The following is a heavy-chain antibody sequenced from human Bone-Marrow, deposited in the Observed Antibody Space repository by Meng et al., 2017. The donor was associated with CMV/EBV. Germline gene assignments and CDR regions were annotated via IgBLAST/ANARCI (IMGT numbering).Heavy chain of an antibody. V-gene: IGHV3-23*01. D-gene: IGHD4-23*01. CDR1: GFTFSRYV. CDR2: ISTYGGTT. Sequence: LRLSCAASGFTFSRYVMTWVRQAPGRGLEWVSTISTYGGTTYYTDSVKGRFIISRDNSTNTLHLQMTSLRAEDTAVYFCAKNSRPIDYWGQGTLVTVSS. CDR3: AKNSRPIDY. J-gene: IGHJ4*02.